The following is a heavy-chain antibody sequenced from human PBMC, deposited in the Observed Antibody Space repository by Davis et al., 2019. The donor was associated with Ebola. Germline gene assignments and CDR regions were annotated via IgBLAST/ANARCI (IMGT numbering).Heavy chain of an antibody. CDR3: ARAIAYYYYGMDV. Sequence: GESLKISCTASGFTFSTYWMSWVRQAPGKGLEWVANIKEDGSEKSYVDSVKGRFTISRDDAKNSLYLQMNSLRAEDTAVYYCARAIAYYYYGMDVWGQGTTVTVSS. V-gene: IGHV3-7*01. CDR2: IKEDGSEK. J-gene: IGHJ6*02. CDR1: GFTFSTYW.